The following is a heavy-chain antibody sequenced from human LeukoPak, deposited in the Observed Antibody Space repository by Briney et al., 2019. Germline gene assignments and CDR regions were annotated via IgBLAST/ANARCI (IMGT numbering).Heavy chain of an antibody. CDR2: ISGSGGST. CDR1: GFTFSSYA. Sequence: GGSLRLSCAASGFTFSSYAMSWVRQAPGRGLEWVSAISGSGGSTYYADSVKGRFTISRDNSKNTLYLQMNSLRAEDTAVYYCAKDLGSVWGPDYWGQGTLVTVSS. D-gene: IGHD3-16*01. V-gene: IGHV3-23*01. CDR3: AKDLGSVWGPDY. J-gene: IGHJ4*02.